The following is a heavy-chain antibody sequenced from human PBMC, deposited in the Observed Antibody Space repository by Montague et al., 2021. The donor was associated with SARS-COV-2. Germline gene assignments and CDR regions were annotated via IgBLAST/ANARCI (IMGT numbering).Heavy chain of an antibody. Sequence: SETRSLTCTVSGYSINSNYCWGWIRQPPGKGLEWIGCSYHSGTTHYHPSLKSRVTISLDTSNNHFSLKVTSVTAADTAVYYCARAPYYGPGKPYQFDYWGRGTLVTVSS. CDR3: ARAPYYGPGKPYQFDY. CDR1: GYSINSNYC. J-gene: IGHJ4*02. CDR2: SYHSGTT. V-gene: IGHV4-38-2*02. D-gene: IGHD3-10*01.